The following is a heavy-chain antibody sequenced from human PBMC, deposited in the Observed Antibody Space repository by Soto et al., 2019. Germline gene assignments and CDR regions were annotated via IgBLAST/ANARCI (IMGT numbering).Heavy chain of an antibody. CDR1: GFTFSSYS. Sequence: GGSLRLSCAASGFTFSSYSMNWVRQAPGKGLEWVSSISSSSSYIYYADSVKGRFTISRDNAKNSLYLQMNSLRAEDTAVYYCARLRVAGPRTNYYYGMDVWGQGTTVT. J-gene: IGHJ6*02. CDR3: ARLRVAGPRTNYYYGMDV. V-gene: IGHV3-21*01. CDR2: ISSSSSYI. D-gene: IGHD2-15*01.